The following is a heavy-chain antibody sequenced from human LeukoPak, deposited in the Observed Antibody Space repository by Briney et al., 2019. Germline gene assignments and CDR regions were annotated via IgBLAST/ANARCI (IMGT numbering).Heavy chain of an antibody. CDR3: ASGITMIVVVFKN. D-gene: IGHD3-22*01. CDR1: GGSISSSSYY. CDR2: IYYSGST. J-gene: IGHJ4*02. Sequence: SETLSLTCTVSGGSISSSSYYWGWIRQPPGKGLEWIGSIYYSGSTYYNPSLKSRVTISVDTSKNQFSLKLSSVTAADTGVYYCASGITMIVVVFKNWGQGTLVTVSS. V-gene: IGHV4-39*01.